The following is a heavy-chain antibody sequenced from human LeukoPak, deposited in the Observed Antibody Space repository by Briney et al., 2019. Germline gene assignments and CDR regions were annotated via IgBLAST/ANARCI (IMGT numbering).Heavy chain of an antibody. CDR3: AIVGYRARFDY. Sequence: GASVKVSCKASGGTFSTYAITWVRQAPGQGLEWMGGIIPMFGTSNYAQKFQGRVTITADESTSTAYMELSSLRSEDTAVYYCAIVGYRARFDYWGQGTLVTVSS. CDR2: IIPMFGTS. CDR1: GGTFSTYA. J-gene: IGHJ4*02. V-gene: IGHV1-69*13. D-gene: IGHD1-1*01.